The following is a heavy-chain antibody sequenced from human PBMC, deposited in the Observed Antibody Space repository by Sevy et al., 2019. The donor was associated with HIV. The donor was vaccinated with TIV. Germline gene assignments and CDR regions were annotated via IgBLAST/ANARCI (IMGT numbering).Heavy chain of an antibody. Sequence: ASVKVSSKASGYTFTSYGISWVRQAPGQGLEWMGWISAYNGNTNYAQKLQGRVTMTTDTSTSTAYMELRSLRSDDTAVYYCARDEGVVVVAATVFDYWGQGTLVTVSS. CDR2: ISAYNGNT. D-gene: IGHD2-15*01. J-gene: IGHJ4*02. V-gene: IGHV1-18*01. CDR3: ARDEGVVVVAATVFDY. CDR1: GYTFTSYG.